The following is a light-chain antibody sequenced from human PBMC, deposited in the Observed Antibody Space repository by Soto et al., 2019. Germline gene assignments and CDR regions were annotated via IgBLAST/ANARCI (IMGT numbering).Light chain of an antibody. V-gene: IGLV2-14*01. CDR2: VVT. CDR3: YSYTGSSTPSV. CDR1: SIYVGHYNY. J-gene: IGLJ1*01. Sequence: QSALTPPASMSRSPGNSFTISCTGVSIYVGHYNYVSRYQQHSAQTPKLMISVVTNRPSGVSNRFSGSKCGNTASLIISGLQAEDEADYLCYSYTGSSTPSVFGTGTKVTVL.